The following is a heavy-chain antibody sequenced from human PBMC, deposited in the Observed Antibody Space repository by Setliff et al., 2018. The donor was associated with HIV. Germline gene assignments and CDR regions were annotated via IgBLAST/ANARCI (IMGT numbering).Heavy chain of an antibody. V-gene: IGHV4-34*01. Sequence: ASETLSLTCAVYGESFSGYYWNWIRQPPGKGLEWIGEINHRGSTNYNPSLKSRVTISVDTSKKQFFLKLSSVTAADTAVYYCVRGYCSSTTCYDDYYYMDVWGKGSTVTVSS. D-gene: IGHD2-2*01. CDR1: GESFSGYY. CDR3: VRGYCSSTTCYDDYYYMDV. J-gene: IGHJ6*03. CDR2: INHRGST.